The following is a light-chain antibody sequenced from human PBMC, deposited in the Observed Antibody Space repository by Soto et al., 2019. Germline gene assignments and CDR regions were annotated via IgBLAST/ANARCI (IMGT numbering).Light chain of an antibody. CDR1: QSVRTN. Sequence: EIVMTQSPGTLSVFPGERATLSCRASQSVRTNLAWYQQKPGQAPRLLIYGASTRAPGIPARFSGSGAGTELTLTISSLQSEDFAVYYCQQYNDWPGTFCQGTTLEVK. CDR2: GAS. CDR3: QQYNDWPGT. V-gene: IGKV3-15*01. J-gene: IGKJ2*01.